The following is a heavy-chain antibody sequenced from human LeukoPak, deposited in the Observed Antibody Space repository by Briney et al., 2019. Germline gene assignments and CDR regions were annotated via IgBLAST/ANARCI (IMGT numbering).Heavy chain of an antibody. D-gene: IGHD3-10*01. V-gene: IGHV3-23*01. CDR2: IGGSGDFT. Sequence: PGGSLRLSCAASGFTFSNYIMNWVRQAPGKGLEWVSAIGGSGDFTYYAEYVRGRFTISRDNSEKTLYLQMNSLRAEDTAVYYCAKADRGWGVITKDWGQGTLVTVSS. J-gene: IGHJ4*02. CDR3: AKADRGWGVITKD. CDR1: GFTFSNYI.